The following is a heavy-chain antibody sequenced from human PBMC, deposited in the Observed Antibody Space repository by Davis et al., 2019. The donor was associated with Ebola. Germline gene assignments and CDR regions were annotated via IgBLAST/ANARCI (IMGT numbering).Heavy chain of an antibody. CDR2: IYYSGST. V-gene: IGHV4-59*08. CDR1: GGSISSYY. CDR3: ARHDYDFWSGYLQYNWFDP. D-gene: IGHD3-3*01. J-gene: IGHJ5*02. Sequence: SETLSLTCTVSGGSISSYYWSWIRQPPGKGLEWIGYIYYSGSTNYNPSPKSRVTISVDTSKNQFSLKLSSVTAADTAVYYCARHDYDFWSGYLQYNWFDPWGQGTLVTVSS.